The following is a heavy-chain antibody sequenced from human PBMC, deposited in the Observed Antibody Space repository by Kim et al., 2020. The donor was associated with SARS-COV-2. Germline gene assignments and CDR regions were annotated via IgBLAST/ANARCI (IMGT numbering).Heavy chain of an antibody. Sequence: GGSLRHSCAASGFTFSSAWMTWFRQAPGKGLEWVANINRDGSKENYVDSVKGRFTISRDNAKSSVFLQMYNLRAEDTAVFYCARDIDDSGYDRNDYWVQG. CDR3: ARDIDDSGYDRNDY. J-gene: IGHJ4*02. CDR1: GFTFSSAW. V-gene: IGHV3-7*01. CDR2: INRDGSKE. D-gene: IGHD5-12*01.